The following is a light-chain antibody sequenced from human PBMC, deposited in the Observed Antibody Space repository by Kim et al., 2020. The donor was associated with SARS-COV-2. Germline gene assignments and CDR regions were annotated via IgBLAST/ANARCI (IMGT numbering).Light chain of an antibody. J-gene: IGLJ1*01. CDR3: QSYDSGLGGSV. V-gene: IGLV1-40*01. CDR1: SSNIGAGYE. Sequence: QRVTTSCTGRSSNIGAGYEVHWYQQLPGTAPNLVIYANTNRPSGIPDRFSGSKSGTSASLAITGLLAADEADYYCQSYDSGLGGSVFGTGTKVTVL. CDR2: ANT.